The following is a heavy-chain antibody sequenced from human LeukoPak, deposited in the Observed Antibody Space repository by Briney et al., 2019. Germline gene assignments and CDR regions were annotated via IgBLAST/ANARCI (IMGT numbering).Heavy chain of an antibody. V-gene: IGHV3-21*04. CDR3: AKGGLVGYSYGYTDAFDI. Sequence: GGSLRLPCAASGFTFSSYSMNWVRQAPGKGLEWVSSISSSSSYIYYADSVKGRFTISRDNAKNSLYLQMNSLRAEDTAVYYCAKGGLVGYSYGYTDAFDIWGQGTMVTVSS. J-gene: IGHJ3*02. CDR1: GFTFSSYS. D-gene: IGHD5-18*01. CDR2: ISSSSSYI.